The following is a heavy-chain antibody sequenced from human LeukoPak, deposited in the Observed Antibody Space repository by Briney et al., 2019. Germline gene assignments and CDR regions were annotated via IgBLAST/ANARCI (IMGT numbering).Heavy chain of an antibody. D-gene: IGHD2-2*01. CDR3: ATQLLSDAFDI. Sequence: GGSLRLSCAASGFTVSSNYMSWVRQAPGKGLEWVSVIYSGGSTYYADSMKGRFTISRDNSKNTLYLQMNSLRAEDTAVYYCATQLLSDAFDIWGQGTMVTVSS. J-gene: IGHJ3*02. CDR1: GFTVSSNY. CDR2: IYSGGST. V-gene: IGHV3-66*02.